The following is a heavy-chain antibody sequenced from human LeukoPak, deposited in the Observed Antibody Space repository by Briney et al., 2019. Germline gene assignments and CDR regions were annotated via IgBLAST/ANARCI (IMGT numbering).Heavy chain of an antibody. Sequence: ASETLSLTCAVYGGSFSGYYWSWIRQPPGKGLEWIGEINHSGSTNYNPSLKSRVTISVDTSKNQFSLKLSSVTAADTAVYYCARLMVRGVIIVWGQGTLVTVSS. J-gene: IGHJ4*02. CDR3: ARLMVRGVIIV. V-gene: IGHV4-34*01. D-gene: IGHD3-10*01. CDR2: INHSGST. CDR1: GGSFSGYY.